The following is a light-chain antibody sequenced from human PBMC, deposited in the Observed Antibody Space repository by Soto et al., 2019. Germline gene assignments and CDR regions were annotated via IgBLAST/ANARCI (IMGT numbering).Light chain of an antibody. J-gene: IGKJ4*02. V-gene: IGKV1-8*01. CDR2: AAS. Sequence: AIRMTQSPSSLSASTGDRVTITCRASQGISSYLAWYQQKPGKAPKLLIYAASTLQSGVPSRFSGSGSGTDFTLTISCLQSEDFATYYRLLYYSYVLSLGGGTKVEIK. CDR3: LLYYSYVLS. CDR1: QGISSY.